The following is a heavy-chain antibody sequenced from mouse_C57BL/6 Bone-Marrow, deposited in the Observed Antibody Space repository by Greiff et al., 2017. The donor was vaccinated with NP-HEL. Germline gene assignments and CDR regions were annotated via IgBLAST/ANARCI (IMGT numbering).Heavy chain of an antibody. Sequence: EVKLVESGGGLVQSGRSLRLSCATSGFTFSDFYMEWVRQAPGKGLEWIAASRNKANDYTTEYSASVKGRFIVSRDTSQSILYLQMNALRAEDTAIYYCARDADGYSPGYYAMDYWGQGTSVTVSS. CDR1: GFTFSDFY. V-gene: IGHV7-1*01. J-gene: IGHJ4*01. CDR3: ARDADGYSPGYYAMDY. D-gene: IGHD2-3*01. CDR2: SRNKANDYTT.